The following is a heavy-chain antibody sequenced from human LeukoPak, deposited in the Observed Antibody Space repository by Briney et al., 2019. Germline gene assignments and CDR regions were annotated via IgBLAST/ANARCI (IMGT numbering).Heavy chain of an antibody. CDR2: MYYSGST. J-gene: IGHJ5*02. V-gene: IGHV4-59*01. Sequence: SETLSLTCTDPGGSISSDYWSCVRQPPGKGLYWIVYMYYSGSTNYNPSLKSRVTISVDTSRNKFSVKLSSVRATDTAVYYCARGGPNLKFDPWGQGTLVTVSS. CDR1: GGSISSDY. D-gene: IGHD1-14*01. CDR3: ARGGPNLKFDP.